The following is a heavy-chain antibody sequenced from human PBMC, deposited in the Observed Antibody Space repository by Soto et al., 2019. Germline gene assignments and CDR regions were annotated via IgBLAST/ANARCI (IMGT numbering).Heavy chain of an antibody. CDR3: AGHSLYYFDY. Sequence: PSETLSLTCTVSGGSISSSSYYWGWIRQPPGKGLEWIGSIYYSGSTYYNPSLKSRVTISVDTSKNQFSLKLSSVTAADTAVYYCAGHSLYYFDYWGQGTLVTVSS. V-gene: IGHV4-39*01. CDR1: GGSISSSSYY. J-gene: IGHJ4*02. CDR2: IYYSGST.